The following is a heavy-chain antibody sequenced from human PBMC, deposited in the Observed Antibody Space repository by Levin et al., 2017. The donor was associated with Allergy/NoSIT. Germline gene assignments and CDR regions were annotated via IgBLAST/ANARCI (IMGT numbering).Heavy chain of an antibody. J-gene: IGHJ3*02. CDR3: ARSPHADAFYI. Sequence: KVSCKGSGYSFTSYWIGWVRQMPGKGLEWMGIIYPGDSDTRYSPSFQGQVTISADKSISTAYLQWSSLQASDTAMYYCARSPHADAFYIWGQGTMVTVSS. CDR2: IYPGDSDT. V-gene: IGHV5-51*01. CDR1: GYSFTSYW.